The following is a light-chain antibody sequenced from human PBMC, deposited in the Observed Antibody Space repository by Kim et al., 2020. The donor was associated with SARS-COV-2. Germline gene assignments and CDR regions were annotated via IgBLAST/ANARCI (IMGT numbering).Light chain of an antibody. CDR2: DAS. V-gene: IGKV1-5*01. CDR3: QQYNGYFRT. J-gene: IGKJ1*01. CDR1: QSISSW. Sequence: SASVGDRVTITCRASQSISSWLAWYQQKPGKAPKLLIYDASSLESGVPSRFSGSGSGTEFTLTISSLQPDDFATYYCQQYNGYFRTFGQGTKLEIK.